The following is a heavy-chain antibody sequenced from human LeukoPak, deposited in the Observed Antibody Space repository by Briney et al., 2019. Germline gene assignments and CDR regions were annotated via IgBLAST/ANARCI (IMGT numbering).Heavy chain of an antibody. Sequence: GGSLRLSCAASGFTFSSYSMNWVRQAPGKGLEWVSSISSSSSYIYYADSVKGRFTISRDNAKNSLYLQMNSLRAEDTAVYYCARDHPGIITYFDYWGQGTLVTVSP. CDR3: ARDHPGIITYFDY. CDR1: GFTFSSYS. V-gene: IGHV3-21*01. J-gene: IGHJ4*02. D-gene: IGHD3-10*01. CDR2: ISSSSSYI.